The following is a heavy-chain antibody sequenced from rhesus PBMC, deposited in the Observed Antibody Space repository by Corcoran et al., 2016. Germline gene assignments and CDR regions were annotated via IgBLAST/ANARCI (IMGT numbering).Heavy chain of an antibody. Sequence: QVQLQESGPGVVKPSETLSLTCAVSGGSISGYSLWSWIRQPPGKGLEWIGYIGGSSGSTNNNPSLKNRVTISKDTSKNQFSLKLSSVTAADTAMYYCAREYCTGSDCSGLFWGQGVLVTVSS. CDR2: IGGSSGST. CDR1: GGSISGYS. V-gene: IGHV4-127*01. J-gene: IGHJ4*01. D-gene: IGHD2-21*01. CDR3: AREYCTGSDCSGLF.